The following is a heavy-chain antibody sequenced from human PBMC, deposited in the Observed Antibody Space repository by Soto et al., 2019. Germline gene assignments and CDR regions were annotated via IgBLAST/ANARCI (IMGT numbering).Heavy chain of an antibody. CDR2: IVVGSGNT. Sequence: GASVKVSCKASGFTFTSSAVQWVRQARGQRLEWIGWIVVGSGNTNYAQKFQERVTITRDMSTSTAYMELSSLRSEDTAAYYCAADPPGSYYYDSSGYYYGNWFDPWGQGTLVTVSS. J-gene: IGHJ5*02. CDR1: GFTFTSSA. V-gene: IGHV1-58*01. D-gene: IGHD3-22*01. CDR3: AADPPGSYYYDSSGYYYGNWFDP.